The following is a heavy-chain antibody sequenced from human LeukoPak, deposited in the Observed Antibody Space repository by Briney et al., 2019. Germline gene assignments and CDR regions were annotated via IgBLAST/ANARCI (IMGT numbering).Heavy chain of an antibody. CDR2: IYPADSDI. CDR3: VRLRKQPNYYDHTPPDY. J-gene: IGHJ4*02. Sequence: GESLKISCQGSGYSFTNYWIGWVRQMPGKGLQWRGIIYPADSDIRYSPSFQGQVSISADKSISTAYLQWRSLRASDTAMYYCVRLRKQPNYYDHTPPDYWGQGTLVTVSS. V-gene: IGHV5-51*01. CDR1: GYSFTNYW. D-gene: IGHD3-22*01.